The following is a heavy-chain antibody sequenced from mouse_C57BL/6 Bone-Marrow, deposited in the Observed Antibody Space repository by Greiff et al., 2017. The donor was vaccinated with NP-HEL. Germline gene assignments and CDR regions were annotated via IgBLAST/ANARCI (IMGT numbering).Heavy chain of an antibody. CDR3: AREDYYAMDY. CDR1: GVSLTSHG. V-gene: IGHV2-2*01. Sequence: VQLVESGPGLGEKEQWRERTGTGAGVSLTSHGVHWVRQSPGKGLEWLGVIWSGGSTDYNAAFISRLSISKDNSKSQVFFKMNSLQADDTAIYYCAREDYYAMDYWGQGTSVNVSS. J-gene: IGHJ4*01. CDR2: IWSGGST.